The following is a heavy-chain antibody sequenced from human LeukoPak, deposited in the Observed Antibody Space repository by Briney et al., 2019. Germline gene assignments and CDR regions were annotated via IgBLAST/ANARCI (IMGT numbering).Heavy chain of an antibody. CDR1: GFTFGDYA. D-gene: IGHD3-22*01. J-gene: IGHJ1*01. V-gene: IGHV3-49*03. CDR2: IRSKGFGGTT. CDR3: TAPLSADSSAYGPLIQH. Sequence: PGGSLRLSCTTSGFTFGDYAMSWFRQAPGKGLEWVGFIRSKGFGGTTEYAASVQGRFTISRDDSKSIAYLQMNSLKTEDTAVYYCTAPLSADSSAYGPLIQHWGQGTLVIISS.